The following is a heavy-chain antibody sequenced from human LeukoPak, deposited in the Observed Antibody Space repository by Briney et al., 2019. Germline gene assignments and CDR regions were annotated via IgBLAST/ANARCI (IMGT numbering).Heavy chain of an antibody. CDR1: GFTFSSYA. Sequence: QTGGSLRLSCVDSGFTFSSYAMHWVRQAPGKGLEWVADISYDGSNKFYANSVKGRFTISRDNSKNTLYLQMGSLRAEDMAVYYCARDGGGSPSYYYYGMDVWGQGTTVTVSS. V-gene: IGHV3-30*14. J-gene: IGHJ6*02. CDR2: ISYDGSNK. D-gene: IGHD1-26*01. CDR3: ARDGGGSPSYYYYGMDV.